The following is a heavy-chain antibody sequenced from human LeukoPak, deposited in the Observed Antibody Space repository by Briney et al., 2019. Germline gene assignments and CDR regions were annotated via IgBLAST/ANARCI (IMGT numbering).Heavy chain of an antibody. D-gene: IGHD6-19*01. CDR1: GGSISSYY. J-gene: IGHJ5*02. CDR3: ARAGQWLGWFDP. V-gene: IGHV4-39*07. Sequence: PSETLSLTCTVSGGSISSYYWGWIRQPPGKGLEWIGSIYYSGSTYYNPSLKSRVTISVDTSKNQFSLKLSSVTAADTAVYYCARAGQWLGWFDPWGQGTLVTVSS. CDR2: IYYSGST.